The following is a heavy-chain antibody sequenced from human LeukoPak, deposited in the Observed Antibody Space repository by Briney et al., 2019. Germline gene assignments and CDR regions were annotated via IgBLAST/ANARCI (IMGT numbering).Heavy chain of an antibody. V-gene: IGHV1-18*04. J-gene: IGHJ4*02. CDR3: ARLIAVAGTADY. Sequence: ASVKVSCKASGYTFTSYGISWVRQAPGRGLEGMGWISAYNGNTNYAQKLQGRVTMTTDTSTSTAYMELRSLRSDDTAVYYCARLIAVAGTADYWGQGTLVTVSS. CDR2: ISAYNGNT. D-gene: IGHD6-19*01. CDR1: GYTFTSYG.